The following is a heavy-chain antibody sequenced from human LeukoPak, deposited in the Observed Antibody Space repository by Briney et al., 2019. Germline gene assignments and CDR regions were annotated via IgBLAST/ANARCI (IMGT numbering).Heavy chain of an antibody. Sequence: GGSLTLSCAGSGFIFNNYAMHWVRQPPGKGLEWVSGISWNSDTIYYADSVRGRFTISRDNDKNSLYLQMDSLRVEDTAFYYCARDNRRHYTSGPNPDSLHWGQGALVTVSS. CDR1: GFIFNNYA. CDR2: ISWNSDTI. D-gene: IGHD6-19*01. J-gene: IGHJ4*02. CDR3: ARDNRRHYTSGPNPDSLH. V-gene: IGHV3-9*01.